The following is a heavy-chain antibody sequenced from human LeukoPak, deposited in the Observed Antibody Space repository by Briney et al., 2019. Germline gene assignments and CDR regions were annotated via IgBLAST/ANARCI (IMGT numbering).Heavy chain of an antibody. CDR3: ARVRYYYDSSGYYSPNSDY. CDR1: GYTFTGYY. V-gene: IGHV1-2*02. J-gene: IGHJ4*02. Sequence: ASVKVSCKASGYTFTGYYMHWVRQAPGQGLEWMGWINPNSGGTNYAQKFQGRVTMTRDTSISTAYMELSRLRSDDTAVYYCARVRYYYDSSGYYSPNSDYWGQGTLVTVSS. CDR2: INPNSGGT. D-gene: IGHD3-22*01.